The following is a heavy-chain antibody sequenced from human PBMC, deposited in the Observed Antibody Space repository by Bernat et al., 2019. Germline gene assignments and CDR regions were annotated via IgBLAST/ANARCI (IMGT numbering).Heavy chain of an antibody. Sequence: QVQLVESGGGVVQPGRSLRLSCAASGFTFSSYGMYWVRQAPGKGLEWVAVIWYDGSNKYYADSVKGRFTISRDNAKNSLYLQMNSLRAEDTAVYYCARDLRQAANRGGAFDIWGQGTMVTVSS. V-gene: IGHV3-33*01. CDR2: IWYDGSNK. J-gene: IGHJ3*02. D-gene: IGHD7-27*01. CDR1: GFTFSSYG. CDR3: ARDLRQAANRGGAFDI.